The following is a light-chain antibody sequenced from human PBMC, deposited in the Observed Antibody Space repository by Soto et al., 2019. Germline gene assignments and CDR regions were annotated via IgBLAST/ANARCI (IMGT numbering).Light chain of an antibody. V-gene: IGKV1-12*01. CDR2: SVS. Sequence: DIQMTQSPSSVSASVGDRVTITCRASQGVSGWLAWYQQKPGKAPKLLIDSVSSLQSGVPARFSGSGSGTDFALTISSLQPDDFATYYCQQANGFPVAFGGRTRVEIK. J-gene: IGKJ4*01. CDR3: QQANGFPVA. CDR1: QGVSGW.